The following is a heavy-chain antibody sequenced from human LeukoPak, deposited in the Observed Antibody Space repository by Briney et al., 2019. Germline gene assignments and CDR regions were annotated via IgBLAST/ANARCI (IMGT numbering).Heavy chain of an antibody. Sequence: GGSLRLSCAASGFTFSSYGMHWVRQAPGKGLEWVAVIWYDGSNKYYADSVKGRFTISRDNSKNTLYLQMNSLRAEDTAVYYCARAVATEIYYFDYWGQGTLVTVSS. D-gene: IGHD5-12*01. V-gene: IGHV3-33*01. J-gene: IGHJ4*02. CDR1: GFTFSSYG. CDR3: ARAVATEIYYFDY. CDR2: IWYDGSNK.